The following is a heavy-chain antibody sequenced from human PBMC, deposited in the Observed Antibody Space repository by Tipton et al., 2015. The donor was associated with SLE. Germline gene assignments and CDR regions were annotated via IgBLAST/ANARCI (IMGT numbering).Heavy chain of an antibody. V-gene: IGHV3-30*04. Sequence: SLRLSCAASGFTFSSYAMHWVRQAPGKGLEWVAVISYDGSNKYYADSVKGRFTISRDNSKNTLYLQMNSLRAEDTAVYYCARDHFWEVGYMDVWGKGTTVTVSS. CDR2: ISYDGSNK. CDR1: GFTFSSYA. J-gene: IGHJ6*03. CDR3: ARDHFWEVGYMDV. D-gene: IGHD3-3*02.